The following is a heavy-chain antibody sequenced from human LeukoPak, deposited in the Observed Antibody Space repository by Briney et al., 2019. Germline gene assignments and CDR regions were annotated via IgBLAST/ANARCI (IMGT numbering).Heavy chain of an antibody. CDR3: ARASLGPQGYYYYGMDV. CDR2: IYTSGST. V-gene: IGHV4-61*02. Sequence: PSETLSLTCTVSGGSISSGSYYWSWIRQPAGKGLEWIGRIYTSGSTDYNPSLKSRVTISVDTSKNQFSLKLSSVTAADTAVYYCARASLGPQGYYYYGMDVWGQGTTVTVSS. CDR1: GGSISSGSYY. D-gene: IGHD2-15*01. J-gene: IGHJ6*02.